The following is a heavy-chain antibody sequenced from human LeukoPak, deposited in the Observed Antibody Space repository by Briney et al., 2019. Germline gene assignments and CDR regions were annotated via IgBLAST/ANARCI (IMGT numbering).Heavy chain of an antibody. D-gene: IGHD6-19*01. CDR2: IYNSAIT. J-gene: IGHJ4*02. V-gene: IGHV4-59*08. CDR1: GGSISIYY. CDR3: ARSYNSGWYTRYYFDY. Sequence: SETLSLTCTVSGGSISIYYWSWIRQSPGKGLEWIGHIYNSAITNYNPSVRSRVTISVDTSKNQFSLKLTSVTAADTAVYYCARSYNSGWYTRYYFDYWGQGTLVTASS.